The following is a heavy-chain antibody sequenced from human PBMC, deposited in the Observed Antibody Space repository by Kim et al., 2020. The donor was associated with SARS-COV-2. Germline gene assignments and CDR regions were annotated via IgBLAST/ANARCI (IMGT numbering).Heavy chain of an antibody. CDR2: ISYDEGNR. J-gene: IGHJ4*02. CDR3: AKDSSGYDSPSYFDY. CDR1: GFTFSSYG. Sequence: GGSLRLSCAASGFTFSSYGMHWVRQAPGKGLEWVAVISYDEGNRYYADSVKGRFTISRDNSKNTLYLQMNSLRAEDTAVYYCAKDSSGYDSPSYFDYWGQGTLVTVSS. D-gene: IGHD5-12*01. V-gene: IGHV3-30*18.